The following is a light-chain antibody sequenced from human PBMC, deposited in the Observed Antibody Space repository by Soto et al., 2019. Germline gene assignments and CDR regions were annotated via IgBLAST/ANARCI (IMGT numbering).Light chain of an antibody. CDR2: PAS. V-gene: IGKV1-5*01. CDR3: QQYMSYS. J-gene: IGKJ1*01. Sequence: DIHMTQSPSTMRASVGARVTITCRASQSISNWLAWYQQKPATAPKLLIYPASTLESGVPSRFSGSGSGIEFTLTISSLQPDDFATYYCQQYMSYSFGQGTKVDI. CDR1: QSISNW.